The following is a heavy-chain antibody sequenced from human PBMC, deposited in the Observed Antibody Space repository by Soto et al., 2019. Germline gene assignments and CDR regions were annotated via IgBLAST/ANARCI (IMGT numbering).Heavy chain of an antibody. Sequence: SETLCLTCTVPGGSISSGGYYWSWIRQHPGKGLEWIGYIYYSGSTYYNPSLKSRVTISVDTSKNQFSLKLSSVTAADTAVYYCARVFGFGGMDVWGQGTTVTVSS. J-gene: IGHJ6*02. CDR3: ARVFGFGGMDV. CDR2: IYYSGST. V-gene: IGHV4-31*03. CDR1: GGSISSGGYY. D-gene: IGHD3-10*01.